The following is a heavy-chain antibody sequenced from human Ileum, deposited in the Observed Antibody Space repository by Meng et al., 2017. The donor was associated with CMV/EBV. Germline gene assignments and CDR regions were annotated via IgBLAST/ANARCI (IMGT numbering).Heavy chain of an antibody. J-gene: IGHJ4*02. CDR2: INHSGST. V-gene: IGHV4-34*01. Sequence: FGGSFIGYYWSWIRQPPGKGLEWIGEINHSGSTNYNPSLKSRVTISVDTSKNQFSLKLSSVTAADTAVYYCARRGRYDFWSGYVFDYWGQGTLVTVSS. D-gene: IGHD3-3*01. CDR1: GGSFIGYY. CDR3: ARRGRYDFWSGYVFDY.